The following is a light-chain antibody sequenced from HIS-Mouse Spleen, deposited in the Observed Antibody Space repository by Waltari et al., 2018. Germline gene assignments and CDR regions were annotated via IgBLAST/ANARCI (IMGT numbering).Light chain of an antibody. CDR3: YSTDSSGNHRV. V-gene: IGLV3-10*01. Sequence: SYELTQPPSVSVSPGQTARITCSGDALLKKYAYWYQQKPGQAPVLVIYEDSKRPSGIPERFSGSSSGNMATLTISGAQVEDEADYYCYSTDSSGNHRVFGGGTKLTVL. J-gene: IGLJ2*01. CDR2: EDS. CDR1: ALLKKY.